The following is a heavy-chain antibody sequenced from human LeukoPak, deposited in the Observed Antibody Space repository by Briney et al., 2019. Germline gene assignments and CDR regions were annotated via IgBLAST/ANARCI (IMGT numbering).Heavy chain of an antibody. Sequence: GGSLRLSCAASGFTFSNYDMTWIRQAPGKGLEWVSVINYSGRSTNYADSVKGRFTISRDNSKNTVYLQMTSLRVEDTAVYYCARDQDWGSFDIWGQGTMVTVSS. J-gene: IGHJ3*02. CDR3: ARDQDWGSFDI. D-gene: IGHD7-27*01. V-gene: IGHV3-23*01. CDR1: GFTFSNYD. CDR2: INYSGRST.